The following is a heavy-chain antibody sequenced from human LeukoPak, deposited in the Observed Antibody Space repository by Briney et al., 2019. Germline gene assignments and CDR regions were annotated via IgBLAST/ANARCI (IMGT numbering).Heavy chain of an antibody. CDR1: GFAFGSEA. Sequence: GGSLRLSCAVSGFAFGSEAMGWVRQSPARGLEWVASISPGGGTTYYADYVKGRFTISRDNSKNSLFVQMNSLRAEDTAVYYCAKDIIIAAAGPAYFDYWGQGALVTVSS. V-gene: IGHV3-23*01. D-gene: IGHD6-13*01. J-gene: IGHJ4*02. CDR3: AKDIIIAAAGPAYFDY. CDR2: ISPGGGTT.